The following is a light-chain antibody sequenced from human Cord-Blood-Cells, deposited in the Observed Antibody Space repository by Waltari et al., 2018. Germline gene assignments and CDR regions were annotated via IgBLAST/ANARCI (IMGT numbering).Light chain of an antibody. CDR2: AAS. J-gene: IGKJ4*01. CDR1: KSISSY. V-gene: IGKV1-39*01. Sequence: DVQRTQSPSTLSASVGDRATITCRASKSISSYLNWYQQKPGKVPKLLIDAASSLQSWVPSRFSGSGSGTDFTLTISSLQPEDFATYYCQQSYSTPLTFGGGTKVEIK. CDR3: QQSYSTPLT.